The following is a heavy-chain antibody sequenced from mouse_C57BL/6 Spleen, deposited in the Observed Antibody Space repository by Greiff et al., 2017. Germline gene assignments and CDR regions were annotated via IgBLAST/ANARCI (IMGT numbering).Heavy chain of an antibody. J-gene: IGHJ4*01. CDR1: GYTFTSYW. D-gene: IGHD3-2*02. Sequence: QVQLQQPGAELVKPGASVKMSCKASGYTFTSYWITWVKQRPGQGLEWIGDIYPGSGSTNYNEKFKSKATLIVDTSSSTAYMQLSSLTSEDSAVYYCARSETAQATGYAMDYWGQGTSVTVSS. CDR3: ARSETAQATGYAMDY. CDR2: IYPGSGST. V-gene: IGHV1-55*01.